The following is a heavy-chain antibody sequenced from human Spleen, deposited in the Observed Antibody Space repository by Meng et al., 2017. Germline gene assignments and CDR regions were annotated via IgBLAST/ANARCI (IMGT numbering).Heavy chain of an antibody. V-gene: IGHV4/OR15-8*02. D-gene: IGHD6-19*01. CDR1: GGSISSIDW. CDR2: IYHGGDT. J-gene: IGHJ4*02. CDR3: ASWIYSCGWQ. Sequence: QGQPQESGPGLVKPSGTLSFTCVVSGGSISSIDWWSWVRQPPGKGLEWIGEIYHGGDTNYNPSLKGRVTIAIDKSKNQFSLKLSSVTAADTAVYYCASWIYSCGWQWGQGALVTVSS.